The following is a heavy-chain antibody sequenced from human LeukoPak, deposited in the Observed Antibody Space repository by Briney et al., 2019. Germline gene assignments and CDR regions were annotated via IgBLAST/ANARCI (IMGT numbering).Heavy chain of an antibody. CDR2: IYYSGST. Sequence: SETLSLTCTVSGGSISSSSYYWGWIRQPPGKGLEWIGSIYYSGSTYYNPSLKSRATISVDTSKNQFSLKLSSVTAADTAVYYCARHINDYYDSSGYLDYWGQGTLVTVSS. CDR1: GGSISSSSYY. D-gene: IGHD3-22*01. V-gene: IGHV4-39*01. CDR3: ARHINDYYDSSGYLDY. J-gene: IGHJ4*02.